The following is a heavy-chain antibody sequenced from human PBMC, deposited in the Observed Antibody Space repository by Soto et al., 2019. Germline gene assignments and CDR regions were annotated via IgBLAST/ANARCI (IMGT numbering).Heavy chain of an antibody. V-gene: IGHV4-30-4*08. CDR3: ARDRRGHSGYYSYGMDV. CDR1: GGSISSGDYY. CDR2: IYYSGST. J-gene: IGHJ6*02. Sequence: SETLSLTCTVSGGSISSGDYYWSWIRQPPGKGLEWIGYIYYSGSTYYNPSLKSRVTISVDTSKNQFSLQLSSVTAADTAVYYCARDRRGHSGYYSYGMDVWGQGTTVTVSS. D-gene: IGHD3-22*01.